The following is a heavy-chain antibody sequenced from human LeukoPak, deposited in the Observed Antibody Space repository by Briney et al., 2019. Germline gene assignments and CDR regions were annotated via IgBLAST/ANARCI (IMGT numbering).Heavy chain of an antibody. J-gene: IGHJ4*02. CDR3: ARGYYGDPSQVYFFDY. D-gene: IGHD4-17*01. Sequence: GGSLRLSCVASGFTFSSYWMGWVRQAPGKGLEWVSSISSSGSYIYYADSVKGRFTISRDNAKNSLYLQMNSLRAEDTAVYYCARGYYGDPSQVYFFDYWGQGTLVTVSS. V-gene: IGHV3-21*01. CDR1: GFTFSSYW. CDR2: ISSSGSYI.